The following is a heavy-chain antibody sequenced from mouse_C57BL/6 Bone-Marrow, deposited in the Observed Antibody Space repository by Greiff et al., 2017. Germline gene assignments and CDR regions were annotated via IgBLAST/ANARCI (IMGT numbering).Heavy chain of an antibody. J-gene: IGHJ2*01. V-gene: IGHV1-82*01. CDR3: ARHWDGNY. CDR1: GYAFSSSW. Sequence: VQLQESGPELVKPGASVKISCKASGYAFSSSWMNWVKQRPGKGLEWIGRIYPGDGDTNYNGKFKGKATLTADKSSSTAYMQLSSLTSEDSAVYFCARHWDGNYWGQGTTLTGSS. D-gene: IGHD4-1*01. CDR2: IYPGDGDT.